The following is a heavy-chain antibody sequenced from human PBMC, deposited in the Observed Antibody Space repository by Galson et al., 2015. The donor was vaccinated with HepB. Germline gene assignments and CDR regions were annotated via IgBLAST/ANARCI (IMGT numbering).Heavy chain of an antibody. J-gene: IGHJ5*02. CDR1: GYTFIDYD. Sequence: SVKVSCKASGYTFIDYDIHWIRQRPGQGLEWMGMVNPKGDNTTIAQKFQGRVTMTTGTPTATVYMELSSLTSDDAALYYCARDRFADYAVKWFDPWGQGTLVTVSS. CDR3: ARDRFADYAVKWFDP. D-gene: IGHD4-17*01. CDR2: VNPKGDNT. V-gene: IGHV1-46*01.